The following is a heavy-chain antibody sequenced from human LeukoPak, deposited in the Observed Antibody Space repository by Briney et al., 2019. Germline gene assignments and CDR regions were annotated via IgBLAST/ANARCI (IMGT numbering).Heavy chain of an antibody. CDR1: GLIFKDYW. J-gene: IGHJ5*02. V-gene: IGHV3-7*03. Sequence: GGTLRLSSAASGLIFKDYWMIWLRQAPGKGLEWVANIRQDGSEKFYLDSVKGRFTISTDNANSVLYLQMNPLRAEDTAMYYCAKDAQPRSRWFDPWGQGTLVTVYS. CDR3: AKDAQPRSRWFDP. D-gene: IGHD1-14*01. CDR2: IRQDGSEK.